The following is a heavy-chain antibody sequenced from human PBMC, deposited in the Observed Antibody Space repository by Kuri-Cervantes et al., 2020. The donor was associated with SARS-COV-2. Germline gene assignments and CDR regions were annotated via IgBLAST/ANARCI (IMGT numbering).Heavy chain of an antibody. CDR2: LNYNGVTT. Sequence: GESLKISCAASGFSFSSHGMHWVRQAPGKGLEYVSSLNYNGVTTFYANSVRGRFTISRDNSQNTLYLQMGSLRAEDMAVYYCARDSREYCSSTSCSWFDPWGQGTLVTVSS. V-gene: IGHV3-64*01. CDR3: ARDSREYCSSTSCSWFDP. CDR1: GFSFSSHG. J-gene: IGHJ5*02. D-gene: IGHD2-2*01.